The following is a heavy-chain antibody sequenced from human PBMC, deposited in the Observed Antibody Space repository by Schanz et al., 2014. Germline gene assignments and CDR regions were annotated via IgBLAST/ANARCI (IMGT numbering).Heavy chain of an antibody. D-gene: IGHD4-4*01. Sequence: QLQLQESGPGLVKPSETLSLTCTVSGGSISGSSDYWGWIRQSPGKGLEWIGNIYYTGTTYYNPSLKRRSSLSVDTPKTQVPRNLPSVTAADTAVFYCARRDNYLSAFDIWGQGTMVTVSS. V-gene: IGHV4-39*01. CDR1: GGSISGSSDY. CDR2: IYYTGTT. CDR3: ARRDNYLSAFDI. J-gene: IGHJ3*02.